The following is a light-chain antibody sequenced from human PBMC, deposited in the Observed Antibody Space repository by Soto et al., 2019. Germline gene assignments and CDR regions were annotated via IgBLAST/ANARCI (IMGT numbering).Light chain of an antibody. V-gene: IGKV3D-20*01. CDR1: QSVRSSC. CDR3: QQYDNSAPLS. Sequence: EIVLTQSPATLSLSPGDRATLSCGASQSVRSSCVAWYQQKAGLAPRLLIYDGSSRASGIPDRFSGSGSGTDFTLTIGRLEPEDFAVYYCQQYDNSAPLSFGGGTKVEMK. J-gene: IGKJ4*01. CDR2: DGS.